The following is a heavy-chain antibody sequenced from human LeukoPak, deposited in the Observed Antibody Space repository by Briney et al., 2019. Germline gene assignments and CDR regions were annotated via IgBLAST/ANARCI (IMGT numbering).Heavy chain of an antibody. J-gene: IGHJ4*02. Sequence: SETLSLTCAVYGGSFRGYYWSWIRQPQGKGLEWIGEINHRGSTKYNPSLKSRVTISVGTSKNQFSLNLRSATAADTAVYYCARGDILTGYSYWGQGTLVTVSS. CDR2: INHRGST. CDR3: ARGDILTGYSY. V-gene: IGHV4-34*01. CDR1: GGSFRGYY. D-gene: IGHD3-9*01.